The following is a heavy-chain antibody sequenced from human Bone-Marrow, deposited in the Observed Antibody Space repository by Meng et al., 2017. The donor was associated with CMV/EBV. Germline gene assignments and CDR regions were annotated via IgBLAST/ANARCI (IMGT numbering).Heavy chain of an antibody. CDR1: GFTFSSYA. V-gene: IGHV3-30-3*01. CDR3: ARPFGQSVGYYGMDV. J-gene: IGHJ6*01. Sequence: GESLKISCAASGFTFSSYAMHWVRQAPGKGLEWVAVISYDGSNKYYADSVKGRFTISRDNAKNSLYLQMNSLRAEDTAVYYCARPFGQSVGYYGMDVWGQGTTVTVSS. D-gene: IGHD3-16*01. CDR2: ISYDGSNK.